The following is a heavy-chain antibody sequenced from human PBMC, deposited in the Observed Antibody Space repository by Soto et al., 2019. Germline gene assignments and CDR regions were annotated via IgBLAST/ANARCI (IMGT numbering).Heavy chain of an antibody. CDR2: MNPNSGNT. V-gene: IGHV1-8*02. CDR1: GYTFTSYG. Sequence: ASVKVSCKASGYTFTSYGISWVRQAPGQGLEWMGWMNPNSGNTVYAQRFQGRVTMTRNTSISTAYMELSSLRSEDTAVYYCARERNWFDPWGQGTLVTVSS. CDR3: ARERNWFDP. J-gene: IGHJ5*02.